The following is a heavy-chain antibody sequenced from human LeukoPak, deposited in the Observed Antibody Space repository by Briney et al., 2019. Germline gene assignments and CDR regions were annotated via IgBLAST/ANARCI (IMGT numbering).Heavy chain of an antibody. Sequence: SVKVSCKASGGTFSSYAISWVRQAPGQGLEWMGGIIPIFGTANYAQKFQGRVTITTDGSTSTAYMELSSLRSEDTAVYYCAGPYYDILTGYYKGYYYYMDVWGKGTTVTVSS. V-gene: IGHV1-69*05. D-gene: IGHD3-9*01. CDR2: IIPIFGTA. CDR1: GGTFSSYA. CDR3: AGPYYDILTGYYKGYYYYMDV. J-gene: IGHJ6*03.